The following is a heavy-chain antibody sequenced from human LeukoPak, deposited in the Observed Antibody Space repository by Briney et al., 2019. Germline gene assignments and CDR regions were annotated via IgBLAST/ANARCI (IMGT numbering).Heavy chain of an antibody. D-gene: IGHD4-23*01. CDR2: IYSSGST. CDR3: ARGGKATVVTM. CDR1: GGSINSYY. Sequence: SETLSLTCTVSGGSINSYYWSWIRQPAGKGLEWIGRIYSSGSTNYNPSLKSRVSMSVYTSKNQFSLKLTSVTAADTAVYYCARGGKATVVTMWGQGILVTVSS. V-gene: IGHV4-4*07. J-gene: IGHJ4*02.